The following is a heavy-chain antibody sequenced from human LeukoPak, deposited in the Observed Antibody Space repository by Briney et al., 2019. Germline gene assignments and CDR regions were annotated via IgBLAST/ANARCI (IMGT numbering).Heavy chain of an antibody. Sequence: PGGSLRLSCAASGFSFTTYAMSWDRQAPARGLEWVSSIRGGGEKFYADFVRGRFTLSRDDSTNTVYLQLNNLRVEDTAIYYCAKANWISDADAVWWGQGTLVTVSS. CDR2: IRGGGEK. J-gene: IGHJ4*02. CDR3: AKANWISDADAVW. CDR1: GFSFTTYA. D-gene: IGHD2-2*03. V-gene: IGHV3-23*01.